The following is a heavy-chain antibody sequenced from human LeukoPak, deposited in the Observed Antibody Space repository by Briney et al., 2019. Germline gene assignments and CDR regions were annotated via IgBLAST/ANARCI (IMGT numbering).Heavy chain of an antibody. Sequence: SETLSLTCTVSGGSISGYYWSWIRQPPGKGLEWIGYIYYSGSTNYNPSLKSRVTISVDTSKNQFSLKLSSVTAADTAVYYCARETTTAIDYWGQGTLVTVSS. CDR2: IYYSGST. D-gene: IGHD4-17*01. V-gene: IGHV4-59*01. CDR1: GGSISGYY. J-gene: IGHJ4*02. CDR3: ARETTTAIDY.